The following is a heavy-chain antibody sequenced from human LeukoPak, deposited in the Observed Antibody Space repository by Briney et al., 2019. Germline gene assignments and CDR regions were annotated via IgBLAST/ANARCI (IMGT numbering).Heavy chain of an antibody. D-gene: IGHD3-10*01. J-gene: IGHJ3*02. V-gene: IGHV3-11*03. CDR2: ISSSSSYT. CDR1: GFTFSDYY. CDR3: GGGPLWFGGGGAFDI. Sequence: GGSLRLSCAASGFTFSDYYMSWIRQAPGKGLEWVSYISSSSSYTNYADSVKGRFTISRDNAKNSLYLQMNSLRAEDTAVYYCGGGPLWFGGGGAFDIWGQGTMVTVSS.